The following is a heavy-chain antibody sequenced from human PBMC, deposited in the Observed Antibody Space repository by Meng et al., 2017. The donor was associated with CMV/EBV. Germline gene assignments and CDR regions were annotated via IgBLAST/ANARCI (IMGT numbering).Heavy chain of an antibody. J-gene: IGHJ4*02. CDR2: ISADNQNT. D-gene: IGHD4-17*01. V-gene: IGHV1-18*01. CDR1: RNFFTRHA. Sequence: ASVKVSCKAPRNFFTRHAITWVRQASGQGLEWMGWISADNQNTNLIQKFQGRITLTTDTSTSTAYMELRGLRSDGTAVYYCARGGDYGDFHDPFDYWGQGTLVTVSS. CDR3: ARGGDYGDFHDPFDY.